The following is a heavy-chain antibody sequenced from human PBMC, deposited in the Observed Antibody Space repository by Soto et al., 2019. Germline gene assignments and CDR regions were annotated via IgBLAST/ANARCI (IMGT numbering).Heavy chain of an antibody. CDR3: ARGGYSGSYSLADGLDI. CDR2: INPSSGST. J-gene: IGHJ3*02. Sequence: QVQLVQSGAEVKKPGASVNGSCKASGYRFTSYLIHWVRQAPGQGLEWMGMINPSSGSTTYAQKFQGRVTLTRDTSTSTVYMELSSLRSEDTAFYYCARGGYSGSYSLADGLDIRGQGTMVTVSS. CDR1: GYRFTSYL. V-gene: IGHV1-46*01. D-gene: IGHD1-26*01.